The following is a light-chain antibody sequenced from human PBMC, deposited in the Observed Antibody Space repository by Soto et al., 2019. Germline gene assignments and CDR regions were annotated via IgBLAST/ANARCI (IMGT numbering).Light chain of an antibody. CDR3: QQSYSTLFT. CDR1: QSISSY. J-gene: IGKJ3*01. Sequence: DIQMTQSPSSLSASVGDRVTITCRASQSISSYLNWYQQKPGKAPKLLIYAASSLQSGVPSRFSGRGSGTDFTLTISSLQTEDFATYYCQQSYSTLFTFGPGTKVDIK. V-gene: IGKV1-39*01. CDR2: AAS.